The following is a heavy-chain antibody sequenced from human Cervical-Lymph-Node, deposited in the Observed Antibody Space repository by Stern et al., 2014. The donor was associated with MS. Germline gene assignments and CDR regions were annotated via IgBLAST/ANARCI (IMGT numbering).Heavy chain of an antibody. D-gene: IGHD3-3*01. Sequence: EVQLVESGGGLIPPGGSLRLSCAAPGFIVSKNYMSWVRQAPGKGLEWVSLIYTDGSTYYEGSVKGRFTISRDSSKNKLFLQMNSRRAEDTAMYYCARAIFGVNTAAMAPDAFDSWGQGTMVTVSS. V-gene: IGHV3-53*01. CDR1: GFIVSKNY. J-gene: IGHJ3*01. CDR2: IYTDGST. CDR3: ARAIFGVNTAAMAPDAFDS.